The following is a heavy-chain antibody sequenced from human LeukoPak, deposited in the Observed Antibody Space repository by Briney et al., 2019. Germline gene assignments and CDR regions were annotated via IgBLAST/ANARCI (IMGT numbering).Heavy chain of an antibody. D-gene: IGHD3-10*01. Sequence: GGSLRLSCAASGFTFSSYGMHWVRQAPGKGLEWVAVISYDGSNKYYADYVKGRFTISRDNSKNTLYLQMNSLRAEDTAVYYCAKDHPPRVGYYGSGSYYNVYDYWGQGTLVTVSS. CDR2: ISYDGSNK. CDR3: AKDHPPRVGYYGSGSYYNVYDY. CDR1: GFTFSSYG. J-gene: IGHJ4*02. V-gene: IGHV3-30*18.